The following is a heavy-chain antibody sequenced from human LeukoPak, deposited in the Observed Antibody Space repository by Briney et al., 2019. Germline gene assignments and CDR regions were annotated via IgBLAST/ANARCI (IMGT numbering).Heavy chain of an antibody. CDR2: INPNSGVT. Sequence: ASVKVSCKVSGYTFTGYYLHWVRQAPGQGLEGMGWINPNSGVTSSEQRFQGRVTMTRDTSISTAYMELSSLRSDDAAVYYCARDREGAAGLNYYYYYGMDVWGQGTTVTVSS. CDR3: ARDREGAAGLNYYYYYGMDV. V-gene: IGHV1-2*02. D-gene: IGHD6-13*01. J-gene: IGHJ6*02. CDR1: GYTFTGYY.